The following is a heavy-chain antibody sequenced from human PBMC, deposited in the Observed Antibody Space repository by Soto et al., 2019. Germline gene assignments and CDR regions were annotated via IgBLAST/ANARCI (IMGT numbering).Heavy chain of an antibody. V-gene: IGHV1-8*01. CDR3: ARSRSGSYL. Sequence: QVQLVQSGAEVKKPGASVKVACRASGYTFTSFDINWVRQATGQGLEWMGRMNPSSGNTDYAQKCKGRVTMTRATPISPAYRELSSLRSEDTAVYYCARSRSGSYLWGQGTMVTVSS. D-gene: IGHD3-10*01. J-gene: IGHJ5*02. CDR1: GYTFTSFD. CDR2: MNPSSGNT.